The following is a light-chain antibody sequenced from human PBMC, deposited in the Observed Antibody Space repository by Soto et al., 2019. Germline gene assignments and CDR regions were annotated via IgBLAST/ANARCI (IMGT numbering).Light chain of an antibody. V-gene: IGKV3-15*01. CDR2: GAS. CDR3: QHYNSYSEA. CDR1: QSVSSK. Sequence: EIVMTQSPATLSVSPGEGATLSCRASQSVSSKLAWYQQKPGQAPRLLIYGASTRATGIPARFSGSGSGTEFTLIISSLQSEDSATYYCQHYNSYSEAFGQGTKVELK. J-gene: IGKJ1*01.